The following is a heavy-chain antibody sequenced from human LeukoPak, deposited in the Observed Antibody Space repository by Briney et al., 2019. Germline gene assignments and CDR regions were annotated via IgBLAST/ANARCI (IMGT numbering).Heavy chain of an antibody. D-gene: IGHD6-19*01. CDR3: ARGGDCAQWLVPSFDY. CDR1: GGSISSYY. Sequence: SETLSLTCTVSGGSISSYYWSWIRQPPGKGLEWIGYIYYSGSTNYNPSLKSRVTISVDTSKNQFSLKLSSVTAADTAVYYCARGGDCAQWLVPSFDYWGQGTLVTVSS. V-gene: IGHV4-59*01. J-gene: IGHJ4*02. CDR2: IYYSGST.